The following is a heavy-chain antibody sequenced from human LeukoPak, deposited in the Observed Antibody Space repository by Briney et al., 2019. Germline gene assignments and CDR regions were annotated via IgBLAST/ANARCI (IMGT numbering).Heavy chain of an antibody. V-gene: IGHV4-34*01. CDR1: GGSFSGYY. CDR2: INHSGST. D-gene: IGHD3-22*01. J-gene: IGHJ4*02. CDR3: ARGCYYYDSSGYYYPNFDY. Sequence: SETLSLTCAVYGGSFSGYYWSWIRQPPGKGLKWIGEINHSGSTNYNPSLKSRVTISVDTSKNQFSLKLSSVTAADTAVYYCARGCYYYDSSGYYYPNFDYWGQGTLVTVSS.